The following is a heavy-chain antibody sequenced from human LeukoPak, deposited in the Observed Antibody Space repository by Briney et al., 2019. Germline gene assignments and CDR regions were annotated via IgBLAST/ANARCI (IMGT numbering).Heavy chain of an antibody. CDR3: ARDEGYSSSLLDY. D-gene: IGHD6-6*01. CDR2: IYYSGST. J-gene: IGHJ4*02. CDR1: GGSISSGGYY. V-gene: IGHV4-31*03. Sequence: SETLSLTCTVSGGSISSGGYYWSWIRQHPGKGLEWIGYIYYSGSTYYNPSLKSRVTISVDTSKNQCSLKLSSVTAADTAVYYCARDEGYSSSLLDYWGQGTLVTVSS.